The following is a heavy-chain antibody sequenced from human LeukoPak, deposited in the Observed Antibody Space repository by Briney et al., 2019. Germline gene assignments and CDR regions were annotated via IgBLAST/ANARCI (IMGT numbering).Heavy chain of an antibody. V-gene: IGHV4-31*03. CDR3: ARRTAMAVDY. CDR1: GGSISSGGYY. Sequence: PSETLSLTCTVSGGSISSGGYYWSWIRQHPGKGLEWIGYIYYSGSTYYNPSLKSRVTISVDTSKNQFSLKLSSVTAADTAVYYCARRTAMAVDYWGQGTLVTVSS. CDR2: IYYSGST. D-gene: IGHD5-18*01. J-gene: IGHJ4*02.